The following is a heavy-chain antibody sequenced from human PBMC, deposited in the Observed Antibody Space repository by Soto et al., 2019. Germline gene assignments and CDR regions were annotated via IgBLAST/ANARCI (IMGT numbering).Heavy chain of an antibody. CDR1: GFIFSTYG. J-gene: IGHJ4*02. Sequence: VKLVESGGGLAQPGGSLRLSCAASGFIFSTYGMHWVRQAPGKGLEWLSVISYDGNNKYYADSVKGRFTISRDNSKNTLWLQMDSLRTEDTAVYYCAKDLLLTTITTVGDWGQGTLVTVSS. V-gene: IGHV3-30*18. CDR3: AKDLLLTTITTVGD. D-gene: IGHD4-17*01. CDR2: ISYDGNNK.